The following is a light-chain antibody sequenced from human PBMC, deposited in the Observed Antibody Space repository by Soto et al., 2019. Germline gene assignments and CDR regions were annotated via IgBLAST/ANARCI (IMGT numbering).Light chain of an antibody. CDR1: QDISTY. V-gene: IGKV1-33*01. CDR2: DAA. Sequence: DIQMTQSPSSLSASVGDRVTITCRASQDISTYLHWYQPRPGQAPKLLLYDAANLESGVPSRCSGTRAGANFPFAITSLQPEDFAPYYFQQSDSLPITFGQGKR. J-gene: IGKJ5*01. CDR3: QQSDSLPIT.